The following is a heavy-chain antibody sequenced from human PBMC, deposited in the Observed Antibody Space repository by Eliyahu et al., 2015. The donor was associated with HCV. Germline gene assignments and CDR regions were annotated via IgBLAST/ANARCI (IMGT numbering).Heavy chain of an antibody. CDR2: IRSKAXGGTT. CDR1: GFTFGDYA. D-gene: IGHD3-9*01. CDR3: TRGAGYDILTGYYN. Sequence: EVQLVESGGGLVKPGRSLRLSCTASGFTFGDYAMSWFRQAPGKGXXWVGFIRSKAXGGTTEYAASVKGRFTISRDDSKSIAYLQMNSLKTEDTAVYYCTRGAGYDILTGYYNWGQGTLVTVSS. J-gene: IGHJ4*02. V-gene: IGHV3-49*05.